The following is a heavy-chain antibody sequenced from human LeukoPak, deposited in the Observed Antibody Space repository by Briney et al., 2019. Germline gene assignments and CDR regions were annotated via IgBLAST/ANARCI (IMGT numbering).Heavy chain of an antibody. Sequence: GASLRLSCAASGFTFSSYAMSWVRQAPGKGLDWVPAISGSGGSTYYADSVKGRFTISRDNSKNTLYLQMNSLRAEDTAVYYCAKGGAYGPGCYFDYWGQGTLVTVSS. CDR2: ISGSGGST. J-gene: IGHJ4*02. V-gene: IGHV3-23*01. CDR3: AKGGAYGPGCYFDY. CDR1: GFTFSSYA. D-gene: IGHD3-10*01.